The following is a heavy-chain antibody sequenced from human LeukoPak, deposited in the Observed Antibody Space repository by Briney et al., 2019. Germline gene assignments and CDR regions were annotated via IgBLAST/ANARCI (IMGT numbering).Heavy chain of an antibody. CDR1: GGSISSGGYS. CDR2: IYHSGST. J-gene: IGHJ4*02. D-gene: IGHD3-22*01. V-gene: IGHV4-30-2*01. Sequence: SETLSLTCAVSGGSISSGGYSWSWIRQPPGKGLEWIGYIYHSGSTYYNPSLKSRVTISVDRSKDQFSLKLSPVTAADTAVYYCARGDYDSSGYYLDYWGQGTLVTVSS. CDR3: ARGDYDSSGYYLDY.